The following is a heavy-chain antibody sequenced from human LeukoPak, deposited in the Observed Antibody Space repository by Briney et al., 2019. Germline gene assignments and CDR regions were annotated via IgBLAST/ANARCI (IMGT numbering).Heavy chain of an antibody. Sequence: SETLSLTCTVSGGSISSYYWNWIRQPPGKGLEWIGYIYSSGSTNYNPSLKSRVTMSVDTSKNQFSLKLNSVTAADTAVYYCARRNDFGIWGQGTMVTVSS. J-gene: IGHJ3*02. V-gene: IGHV4-59*08. CDR3: ARRNDFGI. CDR2: IYSSGST. CDR1: GGSISSYY.